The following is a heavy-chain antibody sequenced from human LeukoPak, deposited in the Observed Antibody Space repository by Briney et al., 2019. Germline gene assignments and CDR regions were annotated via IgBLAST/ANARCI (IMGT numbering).Heavy chain of an antibody. Sequence: ASVKVSCKASGGTFSSYDISWVRHAPGQGLEWMGGIIPIFGTANYAQKFQGRVTITADEATSTAYMELSSLRSEDTAVYYCARDSPTLYSSGWYDYWGQGTLVTVSS. J-gene: IGHJ4*02. CDR2: IIPIFGTA. CDR3: ARDSPTLYSSGWYDY. V-gene: IGHV1-69*13. CDR1: GGTFSSYD. D-gene: IGHD6-19*01.